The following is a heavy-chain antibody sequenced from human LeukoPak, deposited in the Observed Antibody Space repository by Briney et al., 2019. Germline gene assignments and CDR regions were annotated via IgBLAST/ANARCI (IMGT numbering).Heavy chain of an antibody. V-gene: IGHV4-4*09. Sequence: SETLSLTCTVSGGSLISYYWSWIRQPPGQGLEWIAYIHSSGYTDYNPSLRGRVTISVDTSKNHFSLTVTSVTAADTAVYYCAQRQGPNSGSYDYFDPWGQGTLVTVSS. CDR1: GGSLISYY. J-gene: IGHJ5*02. D-gene: IGHD1-26*01. CDR2: IHSSGYT. CDR3: AQRQGPNSGSYDYFDP.